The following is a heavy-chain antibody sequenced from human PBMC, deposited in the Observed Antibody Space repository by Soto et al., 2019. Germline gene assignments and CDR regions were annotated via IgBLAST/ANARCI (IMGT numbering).Heavy chain of an antibody. CDR3: ASPPYCSGGSCYPGLNFDD. V-gene: IGHV3-33*01. CDR1: GFTFSSDV. J-gene: IGHJ4*02. D-gene: IGHD2-15*01. CDR2: IWYDGSNK. Sequence: GGSLRLSCAASGFTFSSDVMHGVRQAAGKGLEWVAVIWYDGSNKYYADSVKGRFTISRDNSKNTLYLQMNSLRDEDTAVYYCASPPYCSGGSCYPGLNFDDWGQGTLVTVSS.